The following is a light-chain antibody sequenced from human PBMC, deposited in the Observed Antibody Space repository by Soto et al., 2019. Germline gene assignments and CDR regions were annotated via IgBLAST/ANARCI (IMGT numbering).Light chain of an antibody. CDR2: AAS. CDR1: RAVTSNF. Sequence: ESVLTQSPGTLSLSPGERATLSCRASRAVTSNFLAWYQQKPGQAPRLLIYAASSRATGIPDRFSGSGSGTDCTLTISRLEPEDFAGYYCQQYGVSQNTFGQGTKLETK. CDR3: QQYGVSQNT. V-gene: IGKV3-20*01. J-gene: IGKJ2*01.